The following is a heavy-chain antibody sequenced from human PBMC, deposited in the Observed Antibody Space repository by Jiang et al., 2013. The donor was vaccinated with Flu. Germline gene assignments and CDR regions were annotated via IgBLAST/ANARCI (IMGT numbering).Heavy chain of an antibody. CDR2: ISYDGSNK. CDR1: GFTFSSYG. J-gene: IGHJ4*02. Sequence: AASGFTFSSYGMRLGPPGSRQGGWEWVAVISYDGSNKYYADSVKGRFTISRDNSKNTLYLQMNSLRAEDTAVYYCAKDPYMRAPYYYDSSGSPDYWGQGTLVTVSS. D-gene: IGHD3-22*01. CDR3: AKDPYMRAPYYYDSSGSPDY. V-gene: IGHV3-30*18.